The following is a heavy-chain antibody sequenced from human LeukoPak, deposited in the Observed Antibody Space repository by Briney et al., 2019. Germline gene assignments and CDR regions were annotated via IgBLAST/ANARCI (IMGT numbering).Heavy chain of an antibody. CDR3: AKDSSVGATSRDY. J-gene: IGHJ4*02. CDR2: IKHDGTET. V-gene: IGHV3-7*03. Sequence: PGGSLRLSCAASGFTLSTSWMSWVRQAPGRGLEWVANIKHDGTETYYVDSVKGRFTISRDNAKSSLYLQMNSLRAEDTAVYYCAKDSSVGATSRDYWGQGTLVTVSS. CDR1: GFTLSTSW. D-gene: IGHD1-26*01.